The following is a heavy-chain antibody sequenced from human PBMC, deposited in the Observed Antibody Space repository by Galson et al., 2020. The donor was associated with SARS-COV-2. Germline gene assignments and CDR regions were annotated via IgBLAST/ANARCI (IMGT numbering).Heavy chain of an antibody. V-gene: IGHV4-39*07. CDR3: ARERTYCSGGSCLNWFDP. CDR2: IYYSGST. J-gene: IGHJ5*02. Sequence: ASETLSLTCTVSGGSISSSSYYWGWIGQPPGKGLEWIGSIYYSGSTYYNPSLKSRVTISVDTSKNQFSLKLSSVTAADTAVYYCARERTYCSGGSCLNWFDPWGQGTLVTVSS. CDR1: GGSISSSSYY. D-gene: IGHD2-15*01.